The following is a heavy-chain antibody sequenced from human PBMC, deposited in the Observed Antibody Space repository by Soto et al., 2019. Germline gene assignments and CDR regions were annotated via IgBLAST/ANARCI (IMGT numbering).Heavy chain of an antibody. D-gene: IGHD2-15*01. Sequence: PGESLKISCKGSGYSFTSYWIGWVRQMPVKGLEWMGIIYPGDSDTRYSPSFQGQVTISADKSISTAYLQWSSLKASDTAMYYCARPCSGGSCYGCWYYWGQGTLVTVSS. CDR1: GYSFTSYW. J-gene: IGHJ4*02. CDR2: IYPGDSDT. V-gene: IGHV5-51*01. CDR3: ARPCSGGSCYGCWYY.